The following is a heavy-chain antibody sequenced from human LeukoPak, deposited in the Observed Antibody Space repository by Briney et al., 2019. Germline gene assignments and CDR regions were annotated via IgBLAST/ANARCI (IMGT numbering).Heavy chain of an antibody. Sequence: SETLSLTCTVSGGSITIYYWSWIRQPAGKGLEWIGRIYTSGSTNYNPSLKSRVTMSVDTSKNQFSLTLNSVTAADTAVHYCARGLPITIFGVVIPSDAFDIWGQGTMVTVSS. J-gene: IGHJ3*02. CDR2: IYTSGST. V-gene: IGHV4-4*07. CDR1: GGSITIYY. CDR3: ARGLPITIFGVVIPSDAFDI. D-gene: IGHD3-3*01.